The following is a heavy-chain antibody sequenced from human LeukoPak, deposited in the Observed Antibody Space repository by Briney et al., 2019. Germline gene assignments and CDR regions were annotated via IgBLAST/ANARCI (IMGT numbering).Heavy chain of an antibody. CDR1: GGTFSSYP. J-gene: IGHJ5*02. Sequence: SVKVSFKAFGGTFSSYPITWVRQAPRQGLEWNGKGIPFVALANYGQKFQGRVTITADISTNTAYMELTNLTSDDTAVYYCARSVASPDTGRGNWFDPWGQGTLVTVSS. D-gene: IGHD3-10*01. CDR3: ARSVASPDTGRGNWFDP. CDR2: GIPFVALA. V-gene: IGHV1-69*02.